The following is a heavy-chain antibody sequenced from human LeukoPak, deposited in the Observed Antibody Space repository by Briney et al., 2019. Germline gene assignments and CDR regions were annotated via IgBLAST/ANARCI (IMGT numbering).Heavy chain of an antibody. D-gene: IGHD2-2*01. CDR2: IWYDGSNK. V-gene: IGHV3-33*01. J-gene: IGHJ6*02. CDR1: GFTFSSFG. CDR3: AREYCDSTSCYGYYGMDV. Sequence: GRSLRLSCAASGFTFSSFGMHWVRQAPGKGLEWVAVIWYDGSNKYYADSVKGRFTISRDNSKNTVFLQMNSLRAEDTAVYYCAREYCDSTSCYGYYGMDVWGQGTKVTVSS.